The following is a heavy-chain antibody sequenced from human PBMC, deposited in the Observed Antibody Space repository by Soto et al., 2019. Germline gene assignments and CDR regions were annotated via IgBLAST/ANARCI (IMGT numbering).Heavy chain of an antibody. J-gene: IGHJ3*02. CDR1: GFTFTSSA. CDR2: IVVGSGNT. Sequence: SVKVSCKASGFTFTSSAAQWVRQARGQRLEWIGWIVVGSGNTNYAQKFQERVTITRDMSTSTAYMELSSLRSEDTAVYYCAAGDVLLWFGASFFDIWGQGTMVTVSS. D-gene: IGHD3-10*01. V-gene: IGHV1-58*01. CDR3: AAGDVLLWFGASFFDI.